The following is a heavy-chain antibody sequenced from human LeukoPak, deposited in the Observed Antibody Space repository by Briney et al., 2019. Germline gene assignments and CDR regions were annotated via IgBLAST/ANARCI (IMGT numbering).Heavy chain of an antibody. V-gene: IGHV4-30-2*01. D-gene: IGHD3-22*01. CDR3: ARSPPSPMIVVVITGADAFDI. Sequence: SQTLSLTCTVSGGSISSGGYYRSWIRQPPGKGLEWIGYIYHSGSTYYNPSLKSRVTISVDRSKNQFSLKLSSVTAADTAVYYCARSPPSPMIVVVITGADAFDIWGQGTMVTVSS. CDR2: IYHSGST. CDR1: GGSISSGGYY. J-gene: IGHJ3*02.